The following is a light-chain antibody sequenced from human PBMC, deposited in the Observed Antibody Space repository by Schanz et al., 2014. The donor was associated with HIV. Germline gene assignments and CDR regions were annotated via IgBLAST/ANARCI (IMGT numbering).Light chain of an antibody. CDR2: DVS. Sequence: QSALTQPASVSGSPGQSITISCTGTSSGVGGYNYVSWYQQHPGKAPKVMIYDVSNRPSGVSNRFSGSKSGNTASLTISGLQAEDEVDYYCAAWDDSLNGWVFGGGTKLTVL. CDR3: AAWDDSLNGWV. J-gene: IGLJ3*02. CDR1: SSGVGGYNY. V-gene: IGLV2-14*01.